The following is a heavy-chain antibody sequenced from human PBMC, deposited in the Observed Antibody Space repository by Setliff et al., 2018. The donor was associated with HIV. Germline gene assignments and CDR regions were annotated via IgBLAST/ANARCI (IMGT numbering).Heavy chain of an antibody. Sequence: SETLSLTCTVSGVSISSDDYFWTWIRQPAGKGLEWIGRIYIRGGTSYSPSLKSRATISLDTSKNQFSLMLTSVTAADTAVYFCARRPMVRGFGRYYFDYWGQGTLVTVSS. D-gene: IGHD3-10*01. CDR1: GVSISSDDYF. CDR2: IYIRGGT. J-gene: IGHJ4*02. V-gene: IGHV4-61*02. CDR3: ARRPMVRGFGRYYFDY.